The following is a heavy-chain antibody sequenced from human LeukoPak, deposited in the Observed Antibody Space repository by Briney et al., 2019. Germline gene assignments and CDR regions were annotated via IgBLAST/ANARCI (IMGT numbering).Heavy chain of an antibody. D-gene: IGHD2-21*02. V-gene: IGHV3-7*01. J-gene: IGHJ4*02. CDR1: GFTFSSYW. CDR2: IKQDGSEK. CDR3: ARAGVDCGGDCFLSAY. Sequence: GGTLRLSCAASGFTFSSYWMSWVRQAPGQGLELVADIKQDGSEKYYVDSVKGRFTISRDNAKNSLYLQMNSLRAEDTAVYYCARAGVDCGGDCFLSAYWGQGTLVTAYS.